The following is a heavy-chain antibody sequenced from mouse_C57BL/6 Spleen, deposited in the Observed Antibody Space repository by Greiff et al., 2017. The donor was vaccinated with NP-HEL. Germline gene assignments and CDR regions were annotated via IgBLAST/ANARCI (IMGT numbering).Heavy chain of an antibody. CDR2: INPYNGGT. CDR3: ARLGLPHWYFDV. CDR1: GYTFTDYY. J-gene: IGHJ1*03. D-gene: IGHD5-5*01. V-gene: IGHV1-19*01. Sequence: EVQLQQSGPVLVKPGASVKMSCKASGYTFTDYYMNWVKQSHGKSLEWIGVINPYNGGTSYNQKFKGKAPLTVDKSSSTAYMELNSLTSEDAAVYYCARLGLPHWYFDVWGTGTTVTVSS.